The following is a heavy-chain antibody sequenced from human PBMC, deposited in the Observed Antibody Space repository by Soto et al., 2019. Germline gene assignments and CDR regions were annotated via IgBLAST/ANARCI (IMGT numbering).Heavy chain of an antibody. D-gene: IGHD2-21*02. J-gene: IGHJ4*02. CDR1: GFTFSSFA. CDR2: ISYDANNR. CDR3: ARQPKETAGSFDF. Sequence: PGGSLRLSCAASGFTFSSFAMHWVRQAPGKGLEWVAVISYDANNRYYADSVKGRFTISRDNSKNTLYLQMSSLRAEDTAVYYCARQPKETAGSFDFWGQGTLVTVSS. V-gene: IGHV3-30-3*01.